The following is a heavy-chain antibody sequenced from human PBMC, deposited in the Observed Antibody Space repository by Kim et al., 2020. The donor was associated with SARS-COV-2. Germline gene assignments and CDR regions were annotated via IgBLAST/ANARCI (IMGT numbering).Heavy chain of an antibody. J-gene: IGHJ4*02. CDR2: INHSGST. CDR3: AIGAAAGSLNY. D-gene: IGHD6-13*01. CDR1: GGSFSGYY. V-gene: IGHV4-34*01. Sequence: SETLSLTCAVYGGSFSGYYWSWIRQPPGKGLEWIGEINHSGSTNYNPSLKSRVTISVDTSKNQFSLKLSSVTAADTAVYYCAIGAAAGSLNYWGQGTLVTVSS.